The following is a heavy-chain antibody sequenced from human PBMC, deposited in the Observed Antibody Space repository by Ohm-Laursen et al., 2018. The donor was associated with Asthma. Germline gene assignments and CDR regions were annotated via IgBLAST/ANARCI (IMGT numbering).Heavy chain of an antibody. CDR3: AKAKTRSGRYLYYYGMDV. J-gene: IGHJ6*02. CDR1: GFTFSSYA. V-gene: IGHV3-23*01. D-gene: IGHD3-16*02. CDR2: ISGSGGST. Sequence: SLRLSCAASGFTFSSYAMSWVRQAPGKGLEWVSAISGSGGSTYYADSVKGRLTISRDNSKNTLYLQMNSLRAEDTAVYYCAKAKTRSGRYLYYYGMDVWGQGTTVTVSS.